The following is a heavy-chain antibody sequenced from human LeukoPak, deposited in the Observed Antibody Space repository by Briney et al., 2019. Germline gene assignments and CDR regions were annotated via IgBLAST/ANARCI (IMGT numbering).Heavy chain of an antibody. CDR2: IKQDGSEK. CDR1: GFTFSRHA. Sequence: GGSLRLSCAASGFTFSRHAMSWVRQAPGKGLEWVANIKQDGSEKYYVDSVKGRFTISRDNAKNSLYLQMNSLRAEDTAVYYCARPLVNYDSSGYGYWGQGTLVTVSS. D-gene: IGHD3-22*01. CDR3: ARPLVNYDSSGYGY. V-gene: IGHV3-7*01. J-gene: IGHJ4*02.